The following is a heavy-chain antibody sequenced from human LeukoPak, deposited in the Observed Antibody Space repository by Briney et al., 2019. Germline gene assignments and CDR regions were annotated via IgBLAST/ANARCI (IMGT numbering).Heavy chain of an antibody. D-gene: IGHD6-19*01. V-gene: IGHV1-2*02. CDR1: GYTFTGYY. CDR3: AISLVPYSSGWARGNDY. J-gene: IGHJ4*02. Sequence: ASVKVSCKASGYTFTGYYMHWVPQAPGQGLEWMGWINPNSGGTNYAQKFQGRVTMTRDTSLSTAYMELSRLRSDDTAVYYCAISLVPYSSGWARGNDYWGPGTLVTLSS. CDR2: INPNSGGT.